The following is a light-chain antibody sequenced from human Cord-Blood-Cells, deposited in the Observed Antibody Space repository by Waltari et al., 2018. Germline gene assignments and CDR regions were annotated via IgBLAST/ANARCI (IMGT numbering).Light chain of an antibody. CDR1: QSISSY. CDR3: QQSYSTPYT. J-gene: IGKJ2*01. V-gene: IGKV1-39*01. Sequence: DIQMTQSPSSLSASVGDRVTITCRESQSISSYLNWYQQKPGKAPKLLIYAASSLKSGVPSMFGGSGSGTDFTHTISSLQPEDFATYYCQQSYSTPYTFGQGTKLEIK. CDR2: AAS.